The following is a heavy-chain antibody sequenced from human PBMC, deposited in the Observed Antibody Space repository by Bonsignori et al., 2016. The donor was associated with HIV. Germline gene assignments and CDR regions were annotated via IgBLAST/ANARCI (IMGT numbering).Heavy chain of an antibody. CDR2: IYYSGST. V-gene: IGHV4-30-4*01. J-gene: IGHJ4*02. CDR3: ARDGRDGYNRRNFFGY. Sequence: WIRQPPGKGLEWIGYIYYSGSTYYNPSLKSRVTISVDTSKNQFSLKLSSVTAADTAVYYCARDGRDGYNRRNFFGYWGQGTLVTVSS. D-gene: IGHD5-24*01.